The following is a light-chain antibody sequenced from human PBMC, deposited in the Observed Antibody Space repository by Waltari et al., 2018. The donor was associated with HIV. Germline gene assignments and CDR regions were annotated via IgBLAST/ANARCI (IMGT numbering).Light chain of an antibody. Sequence: QSALTQPASVSGSPGQSITISCTGTSSDVGGYNYVSWYQQHPGKAPELMIYDVSKRPSGVSNRFAGSKSGNTASLTISGLQAEDEADYYCCSYAGSSTVVVGGGTKLTVL. J-gene: IGLJ2*01. CDR2: DVS. CDR1: SSDVGGYNY. V-gene: IGLV2-23*02. CDR3: CSYAGSSTVV.